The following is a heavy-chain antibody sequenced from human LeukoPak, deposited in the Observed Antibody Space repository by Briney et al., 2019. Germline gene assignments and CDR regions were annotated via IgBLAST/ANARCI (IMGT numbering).Heavy chain of an antibody. V-gene: IGHV4-59*08. D-gene: IGHD4-23*01. CDR3: ARGNSDRFPPYMDY. J-gene: IGHJ4*02. CDR2: IYYSGST. CDR1: GGSISSYY. Sequence: SETLSLTCTVSGGSISSYYWSWIRQPPGKGLEWIGYIYYSGSTNYNPSLKSRVTISVDTSKNQFSLRLSSVTAADTAIYYCARGNSDRFPPYMDYWGQGILVIVSS.